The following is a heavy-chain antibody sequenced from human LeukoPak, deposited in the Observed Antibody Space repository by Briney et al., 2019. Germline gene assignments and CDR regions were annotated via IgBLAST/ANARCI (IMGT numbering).Heavy chain of an antibody. CDR1: GGSISTYY. CDR2: IYYSGST. J-gene: IGHJ3*02. V-gene: IGHV4-59*01. CDR3: AREYNYYDSSGWDAFEI. D-gene: IGHD3-22*01. Sequence: SETLSLTCTVSGGSISTYYWNWIRQPPGKGLEWIGYIYYSGSTNYNPSLTGRVTISVDKSKNQFSLKQSSVTAADTAVYYCAREYNYYDSSGWDAFEIWGQGTMVTVSS.